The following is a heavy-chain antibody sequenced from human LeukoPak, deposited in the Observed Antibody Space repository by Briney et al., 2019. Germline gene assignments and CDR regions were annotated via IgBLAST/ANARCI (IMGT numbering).Heavy chain of an antibody. D-gene: IGHD3/OR15-3a*01. CDR2: INSSGSTI. V-gene: IGHV3-48*03. J-gene: IGHJ3*01. CDR3: ARDSFSYDLTDAFDV. CDR1: GFTFSSYE. Sequence: GGSLRLSCAASGFTFSSYEMNWVRQSPGKGLEWVSYINSSGSTIYYADSVKGRFTISRDNAKNSLYLQMNSLRAEDTAVYYCARDSFSYDLTDAFDVWGQGTMVSVSS.